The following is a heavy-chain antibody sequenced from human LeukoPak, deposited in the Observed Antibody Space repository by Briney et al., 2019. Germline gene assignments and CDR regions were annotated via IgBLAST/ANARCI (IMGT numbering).Heavy chain of an antibody. D-gene: IGHD3-3*02. CDR1: GFTFSGSW. Sequence: GGSLRLSCVVSGFTFSGSWMSWVRQARGEGLEWVANIKQDGSEVHYVGSVKGRFIISRDNAQRSLYLQMNGLRVEDTAVYYCARGKAFENWGQGTLVTVSS. CDR2: IKQDGSEV. J-gene: IGHJ3*01. CDR3: ARGKAFEN. V-gene: IGHV3-7*01.